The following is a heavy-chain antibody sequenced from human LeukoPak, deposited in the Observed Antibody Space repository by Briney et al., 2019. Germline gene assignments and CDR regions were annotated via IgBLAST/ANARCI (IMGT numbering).Heavy chain of an antibody. CDR3: ARGRDFWNGDTTDAFDL. J-gene: IGHJ3*01. D-gene: IGHD3-3*01. V-gene: IGHV3-21*01. CDR1: GFTFSNYN. Sequence: GGSLRLSCADSGFTFSNYNMNWVRQAPGKAMEWVSSITSSGTYTFYADSVKGRFTISRDNAKNSLYLQMNSLRAEDTAVYYCARGRDFWNGDTTDAFDLWGQGTMVTVSS. CDR2: ITSSGTYT.